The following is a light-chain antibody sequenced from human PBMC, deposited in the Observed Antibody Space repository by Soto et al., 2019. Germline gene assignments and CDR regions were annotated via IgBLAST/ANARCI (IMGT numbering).Light chain of an antibody. CDR3: SSHTTTRTLYV. V-gene: IGLV2-14*01. Sequence: QSVLTQPASVSGSPGQSITISCTGGSSDVGGYEYVSWYQHHPGKAPKLIIYEVSHRPSGVSDRFSASKFGNTASLTISGLQAEDEADYYRSSHTTTRTLYVFGTGTKVTVL. CDR2: EVS. J-gene: IGLJ1*01. CDR1: SSDVGGYEY.